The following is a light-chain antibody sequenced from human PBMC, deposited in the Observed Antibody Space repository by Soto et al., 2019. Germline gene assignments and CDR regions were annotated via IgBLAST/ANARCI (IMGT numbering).Light chain of an antibody. CDR3: QYYGTSLT. CDR1: QSVSSPY. V-gene: IGKV3-20*01. J-gene: IGKJ4*01. CDR2: YAS. Sequence: EIVLTQSPDTLSLSPGERATLSCRASQSVSSPYLAWYQQKPGQAPRLLISYASTRLTGIPDRFSGSGSGTDFTLTISRLEPEDFAVYFCQYYGTSLTFGGETKVDIK.